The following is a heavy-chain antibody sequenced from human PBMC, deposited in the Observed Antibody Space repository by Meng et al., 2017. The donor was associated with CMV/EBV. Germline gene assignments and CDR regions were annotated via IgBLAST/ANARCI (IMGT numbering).Heavy chain of an antibody. Sequence: SLKISCAASGFTFDDYAMHWVRQAPGKGLEWVSGIGWNSGSIGYADSVKGRFTISRDNAKNSLYLQMNSLRAEDTALYYCARGYCSSTSCSAPDYWGQGTLVTVSS. CDR1: GFTFDDYA. V-gene: IGHV3-9*01. CDR2: IGWNSGSI. CDR3: ARGYCSSTSCSAPDY. D-gene: IGHD2-2*01. J-gene: IGHJ4*02.